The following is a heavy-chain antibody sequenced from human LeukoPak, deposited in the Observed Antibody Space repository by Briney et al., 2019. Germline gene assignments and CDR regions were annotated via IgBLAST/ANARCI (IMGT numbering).Heavy chain of an antibody. CDR2: TYYSGST. Sequence: SETLSLTCTVSGGSISSSSYYWGWIRQPPGKGLEWIGSTYYSGSTYYNPSLKSRVTISVDTSKNQFSLKLSSVTAADTAVYYCARQSSSYYDFWSGSLFHNWFDPWGQGTLVTVSS. D-gene: IGHD3-3*01. V-gene: IGHV4-39*01. CDR3: ARQSSSYYDFWSGSLFHNWFDP. CDR1: GGSISSSSYY. J-gene: IGHJ5*02.